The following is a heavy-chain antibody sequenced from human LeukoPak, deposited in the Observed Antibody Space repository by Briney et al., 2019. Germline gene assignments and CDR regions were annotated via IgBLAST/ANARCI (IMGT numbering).Heavy chain of an antibody. Sequence: GGSLRLSCEASGFTFSSYSMNWVRQAPGKGLEWVSSISSSSSYIYYADSVKGRFTISRDNAKNSLYLQMNSLRAEDTAVYYCARAGARLRWFDYWGQGTLVTVSS. CDR3: ARAGARLRWFDY. CDR2: ISSSSSYI. V-gene: IGHV3-21*01. J-gene: IGHJ4*02. CDR1: GFTFSSYS. D-gene: IGHD6-6*01.